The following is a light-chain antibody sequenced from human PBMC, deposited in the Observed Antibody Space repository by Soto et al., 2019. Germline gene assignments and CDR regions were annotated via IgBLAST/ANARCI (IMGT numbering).Light chain of an antibody. V-gene: IGKV3-20*01. Sequence: EIVLTQSPGTLSLSPGERATLSCRASQSVTYNYLAWSQQKSGQPPRLLIYGASSRATGIPERFSGSGAGPDCTLTISRLEPEDVEVDACHQYGYSPPTFGQGTKVDIK. J-gene: IGKJ1*01. CDR3: HQYGYSPPT. CDR1: QSVTYNY. CDR2: GAS.